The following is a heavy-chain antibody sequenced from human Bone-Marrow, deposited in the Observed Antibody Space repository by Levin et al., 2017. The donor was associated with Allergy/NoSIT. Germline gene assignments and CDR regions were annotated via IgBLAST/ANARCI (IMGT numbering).Heavy chain of an antibody. V-gene: IGHV4-39*01. CDR1: GASIHYLTYY. D-gene: IGHD3-9*01. Sequence: SQTLSLPCSVSGASIHYLTYYWAWIRQAPGNGLEWITTVYDNGNTYYNPSLKSRVAISVDSSKNQFSLTLSSVTAADTAVYYCAAGDNFDYSLDFWGQGNLVIVSS. CDR3: AAGDNFDYSLDF. CDR2: VYDNGNT. J-gene: IGHJ4*02.